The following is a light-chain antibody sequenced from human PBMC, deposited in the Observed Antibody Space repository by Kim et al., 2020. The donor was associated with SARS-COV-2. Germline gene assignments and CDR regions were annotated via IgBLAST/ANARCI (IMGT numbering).Light chain of an antibody. CDR1: SSDVGGYNY. CDR2: DVS. CDR3: SSYTSSSTSPYV. J-gene: IGLJ1*01. V-gene: IGLV2-14*04. Sequence: SFTISCTGTSSDVGGYNYVSWYKQHPGKAPKLMIYDVSKRPSGVSNRFSGSKSGNTASLTISGLQAEDEADYYCSSYTSSSTSPYVFGTGTKVTVL.